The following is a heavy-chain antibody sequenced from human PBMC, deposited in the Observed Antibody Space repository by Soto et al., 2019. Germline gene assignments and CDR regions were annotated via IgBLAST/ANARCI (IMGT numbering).Heavy chain of an antibody. D-gene: IGHD5-18*01. J-gene: IGHJ6*03. CDR2: IGTAGDT. V-gene: IGHV3-13*01. Sequence: GGSLRLSCAASGFIFSAYDMHWVRQATGKGLEWVSAIGTAGDTYYPGSVKGRFTVSRENAKNSLYLQMNSLTVGDTAVYYCVRAYRYGPTPYYFYYIGVSGKGTTVTVSS. CDR1: GFIFSAYD. CDR3: VRAYRYGPTPYYFYYIGV.